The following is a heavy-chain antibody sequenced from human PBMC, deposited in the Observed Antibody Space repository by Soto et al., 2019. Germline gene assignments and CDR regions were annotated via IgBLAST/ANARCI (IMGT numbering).Heavy chain of an antibody. Sequence: SETLSLTCAVSGGSISSSNWWSWVRQPPGKGLEWIGEIYHSGSTNYNPSLKSRVTISVDKSKNQFSLKLSSVTAADTAVYYCAIVGDGYNLLWGMDVWGQGTTVTVSS. CDR1: GGSISSSNW. V-gene: IGHV4-4*02. CDR2: IYHSGST. D-gene: IGHD5-12*01. CDR3: AIVGDGYNLLWGMDV. J-gene: IGHJ6*02.